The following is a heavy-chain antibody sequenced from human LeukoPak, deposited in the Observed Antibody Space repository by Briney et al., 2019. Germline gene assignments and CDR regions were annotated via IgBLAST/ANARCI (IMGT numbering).Heavy chain of an antibody. J-gene: IGHJ4*02. CDR1: GFSFSSDW. CDR2: IFPSGGEI. D-gene: IGHD5-18*01. CDR3: ATYRQVLLPFES. Sequence: GGSLRLSCAASGFSFSSDWMGWVRQPPGKGLEWVSSIFPSGGEIHYADSVRGRFTISRDNSKSILSLQMNSLRAEDTAIYYCATYRQVLLPFESWGQGTLVTVSS. V-gene: IGHV3-23*01.